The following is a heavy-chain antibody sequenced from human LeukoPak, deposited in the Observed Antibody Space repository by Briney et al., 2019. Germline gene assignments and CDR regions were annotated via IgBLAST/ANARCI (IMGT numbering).Heavy chain of an antibody. CDR2: IYYTGNS. CDR3: ARRYTNSWFFDY. J-gene: IGHJ4*02. Sequence: SETLSLSCTVSGGSISSYYWSWIPQPPGKGLEWLGYIYYTGNSNYNPSLESRVTMSLDTSTNQFSLRLSSVTAADTAVYYCARRYTNSWFFDYWGQGALVTVSS. V-gene: IGHV4-59*08. CDR1: GGSISSYY. D-gene: IGHD2-2*02.